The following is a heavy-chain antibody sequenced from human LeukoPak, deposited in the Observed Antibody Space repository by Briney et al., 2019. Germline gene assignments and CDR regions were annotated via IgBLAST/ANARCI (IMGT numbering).Heavy chain of an antibody. D-gene: IGHD2-15*01. CDR1: GGSISSYY. J-gene: IGHJ4*02. V-gene: IGHV4-4*07. CDR3: ARVDLRAAYFDY. CDR2: IYTSGST. Sequence: TPSETLSPTCTVSGGSISSYYWSWIRQPAGRGLEWIGRIYTSGSTGYNPSLKSRVTMSVDTSKNQFSLKLSSVTAADTAVYYCARVDLRAAYFDYWGQGTLVTVSS.